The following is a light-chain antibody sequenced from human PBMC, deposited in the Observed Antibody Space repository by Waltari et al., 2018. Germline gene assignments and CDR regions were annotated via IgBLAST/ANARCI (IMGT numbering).Light chain of an antibody. Sequence: QSALTQPASVSGSPGPSITISCTGTSSDVGSYNLFSWYQEHPGKAPKLMIYEDSKRPSGVSNRFSGSKSGNTASLTISGLQAEDEADYYCCSYAGSFTLIFGGGTKLTVL. CDR1: SSDVGSYNL. CDR3: CSYAGSFTLI. V-gene: IGLV2-23*01. CDR2: EDS. J-gene: IGLJ2*01.